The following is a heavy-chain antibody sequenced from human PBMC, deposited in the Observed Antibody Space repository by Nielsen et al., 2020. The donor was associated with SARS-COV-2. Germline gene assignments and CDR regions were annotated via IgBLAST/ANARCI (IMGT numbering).Heavy chain of an antibody. D-gene: IGHD2-15*01. J-gene: IGHJ4*02. V-gene: IGHV3-7*05. CDR2: IKEDGSVQ. CDR3: ARSRYWAFDY. Sequence: GGSLRLSCAASGFAFSNDWMTWVRQAPGKGLEWVANIKEDGSVQHYVDSVRGRFIISRDNAKNSLYMQMNSLRVEDTAVYYCARSRYWAFDYWGQGALVTVSS. CDR1: GFAFSNDW.